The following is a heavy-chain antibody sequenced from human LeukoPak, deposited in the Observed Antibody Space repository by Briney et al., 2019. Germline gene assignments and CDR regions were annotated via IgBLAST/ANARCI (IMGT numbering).Heavy chain of an antibody. V-gene: IGHV1-8*01. J-gene: IGHJ5*02. CDR2: MNPNSGNT. Sequence: ASVKVPCKASGYTFTSYDINWVRQATGQGLEWMGWMNPNSGNTGYAQKFQGRVTMTRNTSISTAYMELSSLRSEDTAVYYCARGLRITMVRGVIVWFDPWGQGTLVTVSS. D-gene: IGHD3-10*01. CDR3: ARGLRITMVRGVIVWFDP. CDR1: GYTFTSYD.